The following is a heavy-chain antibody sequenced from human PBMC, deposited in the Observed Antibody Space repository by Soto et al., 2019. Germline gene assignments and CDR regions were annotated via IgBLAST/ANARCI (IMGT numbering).Heavy chain of an antibody. V-gene: IGHV1-3*01. CDR1: GYTFTSYA. CDR2: LNAGTGNK. Sequence: GASVKVSCKASGYTFTSYAMHWVPPAPGQRLEWMGWLNAGTGNKKYSQKFQGRVTITRDTSATTAYMELSRLRSEDTAVYYCARGIAAAAKGNYGLEVWGQGTTVTVSS. D-gene: IGHD6-13*01. CDR3: ARGIAAAAKGNYGLEV. J-gene: IGHJ6*02.